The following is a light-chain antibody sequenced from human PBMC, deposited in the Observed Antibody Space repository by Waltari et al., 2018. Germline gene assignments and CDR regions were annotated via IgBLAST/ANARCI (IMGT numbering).Light chain of an antibody. J-gene: IGKJ4*01. Sequence: DIQMTQSPSSLSASVGDRVPITCRAKQSISNHLNWYQQKPGKVPKLLIYAASTLQSGVPSRFSGSGSGTDFTLTVSSLQPEDFATYFCQHSDAIPITFGGGTKVEIK. CDR2: AAS. CDR1: QSISNH. V-gene: IGKV1-39*01. CDR3: QHSDAIPIT.